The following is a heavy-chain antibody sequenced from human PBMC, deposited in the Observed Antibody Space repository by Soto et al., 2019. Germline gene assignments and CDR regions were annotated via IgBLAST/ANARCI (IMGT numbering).Heavy chain of an antibody. D-gene: IGHD4-4*01. CDR3: AKDSNKYSSSLRGRYFDS. V-gene: IGHV3-23*01. CDR1: GFPFSSYV. CDR2: ISGGGSNT. Sequence: EVQLLESGGGLVLRGGSLRLSCAASGFPFSSYVMSWVRQAPGKGLEWASGISGGGSNTFYADSVKCRFTISRDNSKNTLHLKMNSLGAEDTAVYYCAKDSNKYSSSLRGRYFDSWGQGIGVTVSS. J-gene: IGHJ4*02.